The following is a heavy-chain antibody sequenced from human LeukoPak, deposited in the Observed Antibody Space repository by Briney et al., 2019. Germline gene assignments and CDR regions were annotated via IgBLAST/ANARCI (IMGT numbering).Heavy chain of an antibody. CDR2: ITPNGGDT. CDR1: GYTFTNYG. CDR3: GRAPPGPEAGTLDL. J-gene: IGHJ5*02. Sequence: ASVMVSCKASGYTFTNYGVTWVRQAPGQGLEWMGWITPNGGDTDYAQKFQGRVTLTTDTSTSTVYLELRSLRSDDTAVYFCGRAPPGPEAGTLDLWGQGTLVTVSS. D-gene: IGHD6-19*01. V-gene: IGHV1-18*01.